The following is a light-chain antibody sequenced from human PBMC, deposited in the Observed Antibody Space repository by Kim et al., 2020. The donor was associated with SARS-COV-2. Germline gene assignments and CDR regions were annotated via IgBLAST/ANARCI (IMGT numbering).Light chain of an antibody. Sequence: GQPITISCTGTSRDIGAYNYVSWFQQHPGKAPQLMIYTVTARPSGVSNRFSGSKSGTTASLTISGLQAEDEADYYCISFTTAATWVFGGGTKLTVL. V-gene: IGLV2-14*03. CDR2: TVT. J-gene: IGLJ3*02. CDR1: SRDIGAYNY. CDR3: ISFTTAATWV.